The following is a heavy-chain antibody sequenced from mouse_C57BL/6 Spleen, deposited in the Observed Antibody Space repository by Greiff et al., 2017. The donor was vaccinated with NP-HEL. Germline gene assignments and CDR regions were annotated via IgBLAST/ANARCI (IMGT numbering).Heavy chain of an antibody. CDR2: ISSGSSTI. CDR1: GFTFSDYG. Sequence: EVQGVESGGGLVKPGGSLKLSCAASGFTFSDYGMHWVRQAPEKGLEWVAYISSGSSTIYYADTVKGRFTISRDNAKNTLFLQMTSLRSEDTPMYYCARRYGYDAMDYWGQGTSVTVSS. V-gene: IGHV5-17*01. D-gene: IGHD1-1*02. J-gene: IGHJ4*01. CDR3: ARRYGYDAMDY.